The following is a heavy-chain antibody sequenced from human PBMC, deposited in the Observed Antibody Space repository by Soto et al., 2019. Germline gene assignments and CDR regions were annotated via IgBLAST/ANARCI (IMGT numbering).Heavy chain of an antibody. Sequence: GGSLRLSCAASGFTFSSYAMSWVRQAPGKGLEWVSAISGSGGSTYYADSVKGRFTISRDNSKNTLYLQMNSLRAEDTAVYYCAKQQGSYYGSGSYFATNYFDYWGQEALGAVSS. V-gene: IGHV3-23*01. CDR2: ISGSGGST. J-gene: IGHJ4*02. CDR1: GFTFSSYA. CDR3: AKQQGSYYGSGSYFATNYFDY. D-gene: IGHD3-10*01.